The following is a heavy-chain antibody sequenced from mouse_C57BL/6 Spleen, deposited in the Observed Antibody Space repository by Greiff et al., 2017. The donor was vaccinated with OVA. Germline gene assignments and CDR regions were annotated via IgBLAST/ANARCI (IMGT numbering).Heavy chain of an antibody. Sequence: EVKLMESGPELVKPGASVKMSCKASGYTFTDYNMHWVKQSHGKSLEWIGYINPNNGGTSYNQKFKGKATLTVNKSSSTAYMELRSLTSEDSAVYYCARRYGSGYFDYWGQGTTLTVSS. CDR1: GYTFTDYN. D-gene: IGHD1-1*01. J-gene: IGHJ2*01. CDR2: INPNNGGT. CDR3: ARRYGSGYFDY. V-gene: IGHV1-22*01.